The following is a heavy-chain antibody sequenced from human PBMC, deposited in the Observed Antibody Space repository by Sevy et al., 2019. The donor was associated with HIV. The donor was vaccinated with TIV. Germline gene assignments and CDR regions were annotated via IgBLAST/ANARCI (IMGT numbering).Heavy chain of an antibody. CDR2: TNPKSGGT. V-gene: IGHV1-2*02. J-gene: IGHJ4*02. CDR1: GYNFAGYY. D-gene: IGHD2-2*01. Sequence: ASVKVSCKASGYNFAGYYINWVRQARGQGLEWMGWTNPKSGGTNYAQKFQGRVTMTMDTSSSTAYMELSSLRSDDTAVYYCARGLEWSGSINCPHIYWGQGTLVTVS. CDR3: ARGLEWSGSINCPHIY.